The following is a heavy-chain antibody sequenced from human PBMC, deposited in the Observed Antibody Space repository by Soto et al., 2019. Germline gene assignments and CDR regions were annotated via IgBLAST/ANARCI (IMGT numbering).Heavy chain of an antibody. CDR3: ASSPRGSYFDY. Sequence: SETLSLTCAVSGGSISSGGYSWSWIRQPPGKGLEWIGYMYHSGSTYYNPSLKSRVTISVDTSKNQFSLKLSSVTAADTAVYYCASSPRGSYFDYWGQGTLVTVSS. V-gene: IGHV4-30-2*01. CDR1: GGSISSGGYS. J-gene: IGHJ4*02. D-gene: IGHD1-26*01. CDR2: MYHSGST.